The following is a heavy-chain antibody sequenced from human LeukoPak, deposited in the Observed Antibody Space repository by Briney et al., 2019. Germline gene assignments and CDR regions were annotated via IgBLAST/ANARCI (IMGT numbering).Heavy chain of an antibody. Sequence: PGRSLRLXCAASGFTFDDYAMHWVRQAPGKGLEWVSGIGWNSGHKAYAGSVKGRFTISRDNANNYLYLQMNSLKTEDMALYFCVKGIIAVAGAQRLANDAFDLWGQGTMVTVS. J-gene: IGHJ3*01. V-gene: IGHV3-9*03. CDR3: VKGIIAVAGAQRLANDAFDL. D-gene: IGHD6-19*01. CDR2: IGWNSGHK. CDR1: GFTFDDYA.